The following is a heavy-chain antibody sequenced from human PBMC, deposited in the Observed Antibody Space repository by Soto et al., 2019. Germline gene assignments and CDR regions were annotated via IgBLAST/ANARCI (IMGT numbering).Heavy chain of an antibody. J-gene: IGHJ6*02. CDR3: ARDDYGVTGYYGMDV. Sequence: QVQLVQSGAEVKKPGASVKVSCKASGYTFTSYGISWVRQAPGQGLEWMGWISAYNGNTNYAQKLQGRFTMTTETPKSNAYMELRSLRSDDTAVYYCARDDYGVTGYYGMDVWGQGTTVTVSS. D-gene: IGHD4-17*01. CDR1: GYTFTSYG. CDR2: ISAYNGNT. V-gene: IGHV1-18*01.